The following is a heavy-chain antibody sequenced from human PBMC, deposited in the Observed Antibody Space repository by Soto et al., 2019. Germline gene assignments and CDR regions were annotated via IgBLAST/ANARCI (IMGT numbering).Heavy chain of an antibody. CDR1: GGSLSSGSYY. CDR2: IYYTGST. Sequence: SSETLSLTCTGSGGSLSSGSYYWSWLRQPPGKGLEWIGYIYYTGSTNYNHSLKSRDTISVDTSKNQLSLKLSSVTAAATAVYYCASVSGFSYGPMAYYYYGMDVWGQGTSGTVSS. V-gene: IGHV4-61*01. CDR3: ASVSGFSYGPMAYYYYGMDV. J-gene: IGHJ6*02. D-gene: IGHD5-18*01.